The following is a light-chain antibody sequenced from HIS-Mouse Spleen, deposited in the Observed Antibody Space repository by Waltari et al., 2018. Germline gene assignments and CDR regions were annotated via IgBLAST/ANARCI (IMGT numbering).Light chain of an antibody. V-gene: IGLV3-10*01. J-gene: IGLJ1*01. CDR1: ALPKKY. CDR2: EES. CDR3: YSTDSSGNHRGV. Sequence: SYELTQPPSVSVSPGQTARITCSGDALPKKYAYWYQQKSGQATALVIYEESKRPSGFPEGFAGSSSGTMATLTISGAQVEDEADYYCYSTDSSGNHRGVFGTGTKVTVL.